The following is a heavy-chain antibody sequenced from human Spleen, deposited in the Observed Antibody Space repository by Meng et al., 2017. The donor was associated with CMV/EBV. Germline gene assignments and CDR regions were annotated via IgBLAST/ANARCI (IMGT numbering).Heavy chain of an antibody. V-gene: IGHV5-51*01. J-gene: IGHJ4*02. CDR1: GYSFTSYW. Sequence: GESLKIFCKGSGYSFTSYWIGWVRQMPGKGLEWMGIIYPGDSDTRYSPSFQGQVTISADKSISTAYLQWSSLKASDTAMYYCARFLPDCSSTSCYNYFDYWGQGTLVTVSS. CDR3: ARFLPDCSSTSCYNYFDY. CDR2: IYPGDSDT. D-gene: IGHD2-2*02.